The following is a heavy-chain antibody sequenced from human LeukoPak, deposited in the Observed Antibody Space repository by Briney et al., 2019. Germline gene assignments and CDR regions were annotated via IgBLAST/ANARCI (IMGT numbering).Heavy chain of an antibody. Sequence: PSETLSLTCTVSGGSISSSSYYWGWIRQPPGKGLEWIGSIYYSGSTYYDPSLKSRVTISVDTSKSQFSLRLSSVTAADTAVYYCARQGDNVVVPARIWNLENWGQGTLVTVSS. CDR2: IYYSGST. CDR1: GGSISSSSYY. CDR3: ARQGDNVVVPARIWNLEN. D-gene: IGHD2-2*01. J-gene: IGHJ4*02. V-gene: IGHV4-39*01.